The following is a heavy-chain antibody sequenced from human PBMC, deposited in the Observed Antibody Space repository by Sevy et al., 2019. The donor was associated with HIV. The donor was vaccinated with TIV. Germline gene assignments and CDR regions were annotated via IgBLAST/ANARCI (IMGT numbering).Heavy chain of an antibody. CDR1: GFSFNSYE. CDR3: AKGYCSGGSCPRDYYYYGMDA. Sequence: GGSLRLSCAASGFSFNSYEMNWVRQAPGKGLEWVSSISQSGDTTYYSDSVKGRFTISRDNSQNTVYLQMNSLRVDDTAVYYCAKGYCSGGSCPRDYYYYGMDAWGQGTTVTVSS. CDR2: ISQSGDTT. D-gene: IGHD2-15*01. J-gene: IGHJ6*02. V-gene: IGHV3-23*01.